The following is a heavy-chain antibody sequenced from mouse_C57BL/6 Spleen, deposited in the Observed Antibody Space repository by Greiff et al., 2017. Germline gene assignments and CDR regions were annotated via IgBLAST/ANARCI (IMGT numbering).Heavy chain of an antibody. J-gene: IGHJ2*01. Sequence: VQLKESGPGLVKPSQSLSLTCSVTGYSITSGYYWNWIRQFPGNKLEWMGYISYDGSNNYNPSLKNRISITRDTSKNQFFLKLNSLTTEDTATYYCANYYGSSPFYWGQGTTLTVSS. CDR3: ANYYGSSPFY. CDR2: ISYDGSN. V-gene: IGHV3-6*01. CDR1: GYSITSGYY. D-gene: IGHD1-1*01.